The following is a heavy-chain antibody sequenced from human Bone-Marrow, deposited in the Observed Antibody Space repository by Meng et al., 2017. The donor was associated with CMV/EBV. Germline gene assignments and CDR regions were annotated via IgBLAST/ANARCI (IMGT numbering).Heavy chain of an antibody. J-gene: IGHJ6*02. V-gene: IGHV3-48*03. D-gene: IGHD1-1*01. Sequence: GESLKISCAASGFTFSVYEMNWVRQAPGKGLEWILYISSSGRTTYYADSVKGRFTISRDNARKSLYLQMNSLRAEDTALYYCGRGRGDNWYYYGMDVWGQGTTVTVSS. CDR1: GFTFSVYE. CDR2: ISSSGRTT. CDR3: GRGRGDNWYYYGMDV.